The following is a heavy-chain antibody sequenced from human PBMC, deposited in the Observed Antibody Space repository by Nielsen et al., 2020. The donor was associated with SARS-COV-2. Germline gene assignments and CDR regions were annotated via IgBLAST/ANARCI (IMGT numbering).Heavy chain of an antibody. CDR3: TTSQNTCYYDSSGYYSYYYYGMDV. Sequence: GGSLRLSCAASGFTFSNAWMSWVRQAPGKGLEWVGRIKSKTDGGTTDYAAPVKGRFTISRDDSKNTLYLQMNSLKTEDTAVYYCTTSQNTCYYDSSGYYSYYYYGMDVWGQGTTVTVSS. CDR2: IKSKTDGGTT. CDR1: GFTFSNAW. V-gene: IGHV3-15*01. D-gene: IGHD3-22*01. J-gene: IGHJ6*02.